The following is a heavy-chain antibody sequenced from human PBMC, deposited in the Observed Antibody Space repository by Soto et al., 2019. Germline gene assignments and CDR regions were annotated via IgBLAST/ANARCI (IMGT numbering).Heavy chain of an antibody. CDR3: ARDLNYYDSSGYSD. CDR1: GGSVSSGSYY. J-gene: IGHJ4*02. Sequence: PSETLSLTCTVSGGSVSSGSYYWSWIRQPPGKGLEWIGYIYYSGSTNYNPSLKSRVTISVDTSKNQFSLKLSSVTAADTAVYYCARDLNYYDSSGYSDWGQGALVTVSS. CDR2: IYYSGST. D-gene: IGHD3-22*01. V-gene: IGHV4-61*01.